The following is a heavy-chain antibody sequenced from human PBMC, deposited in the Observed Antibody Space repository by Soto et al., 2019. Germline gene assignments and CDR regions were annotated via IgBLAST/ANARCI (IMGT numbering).Heavy chain of an antibody. CDR3: ATIEVAGTLNYYYYGMDV. CDR2: IYHSGST. CDR1: GGSISSSNW. V-gene: IGHV4-4*02. J-gene: IGHJ6*02. Sequence: QVQLQESGPGLVKPSGTLSLTCAVSGGSISSSNWWSWVRQPPGKGLEWIGEIYHSGSTNYNPSPKSRVTISVDKSKNQFSLKLSSVTAADTAVYYCATIEVAGTLNYYYYGMDVWGQGTTVTVSS. D-gene: IGHD6-19*01.